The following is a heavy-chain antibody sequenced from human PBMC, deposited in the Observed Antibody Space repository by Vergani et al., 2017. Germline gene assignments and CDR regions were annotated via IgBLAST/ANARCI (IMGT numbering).Heavy chain of an antibody. J-gene: IGHJ4*02. V-gene: IGHV4-39*01. CDR2: IYYSWST. Sequence: QLQLQESGPGLVKPSETLSLTCTVSGGSISSSSYYWGWLRQPPGKGLGWIGSIYYSWSTYYNPSLKSRVTISVDTSKNQFSLKLSSVTAADTAVYYCARRTTMVRRVLEIARYYFDYWGQGTLVTVSS. CDR3: ARRTTMVRRVLEIARYYFDY. D-gene: IGHD3-10*01. CDR1: GGSISSSSYY.